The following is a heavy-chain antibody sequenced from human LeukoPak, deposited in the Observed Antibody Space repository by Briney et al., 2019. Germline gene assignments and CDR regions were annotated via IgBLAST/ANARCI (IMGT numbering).Heavy chain of an antibody. CDR3: ARDPLGYCSSTSCFDYLDY. V-gene: IGHV3-20*04. CDR1: GFTFDDYG. CDR2: INWNGGST. D-gene: IGHD2-2*01. Sequence: GGSLRLSCAASGFTFDDYGMSWVRQAPGKGLEWVSGINWNGGSTGYADSVKGRFTISRDNAKNSLYLQMNSLRAEDTALYYCARDPLGYCSSTSCFDYLDYRGQGTLVTVSS. J-gene: IGHJ4*02.